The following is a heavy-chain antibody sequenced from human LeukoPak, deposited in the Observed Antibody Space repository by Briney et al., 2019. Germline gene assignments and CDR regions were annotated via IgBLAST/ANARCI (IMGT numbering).Heavy chain of an antibody. Sequence: SVKVSCKASGFTFTSSAMQWVRQARGQRLEWIGWIVVGSGNTNYAQKFQERVTITRDMSTSTAYMELSSLRSEDTAVYYCAARTYYYDSSGYSFDYWGQGTLVTVSS. V-gene: IGHV1-58*02. D-gene: IGHD3-22*01. CDR1: GFTFTSSA. CDR2: IVVGSGNT. J-gene: IGHJ4*02. CDR3: AARTYYYDSSGYSFDY.